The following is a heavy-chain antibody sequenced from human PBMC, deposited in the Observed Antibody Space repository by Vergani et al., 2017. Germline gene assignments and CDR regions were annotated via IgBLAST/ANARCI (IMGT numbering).Heavy chain of an antibody. CDR1: GGSISSSSYY. CDR2: IYYSGST. Sequence: QLQLQESGPGLVKPSETLSLTCTVPGGSISSSSYYWGWIRQPPGKGLEWIGSIYYSGSTYYNPSLKSRVTISVDTSKNQFSLKLSSVTAADTAVYYCARHRLRSSGWYDPFDYWGQGTLVTVSS. D-gene: IGHD6-19*01. CDR3: ARHRLRSSGWYDPFDY. J-gene: IGHJ4*02. V-gene: IGHV4-39*01.